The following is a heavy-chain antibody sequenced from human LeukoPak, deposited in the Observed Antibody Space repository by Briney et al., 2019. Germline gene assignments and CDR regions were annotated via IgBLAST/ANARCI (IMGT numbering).Heavy chain of an antibody. D-gene: IGHD5-18*01. Sequence: SETLSLTCTVSGGSISSYYWSWIRQPPGKGLERIGYIYYSGSTNYNPSLKSRVTISVDTSKNQFSLKLSSVTAADTAVYYCARIVDTAMVYYYYYMDVWGKGTTVTVSS. CDR2: IYYSGST. CDR3: ARIVDTAMVYYYYYMDV. CDR1: GGSISSYY. V-gene: IGHV4-59*01. J-gene: IGHJ6*03.